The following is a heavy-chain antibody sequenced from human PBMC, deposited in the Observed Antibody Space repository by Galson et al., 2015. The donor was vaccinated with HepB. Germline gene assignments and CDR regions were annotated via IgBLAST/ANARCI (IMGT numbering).Heavy chain of an antibody. CDR3: VSTDWGAPYF. CDR1: GFTFSRSW. V-gene: IGHV3-74*01. Sequence: SLRLSCAASGFTFSRSWMHWVRQPPGKGLVWVSRINPDGSRTSYADSVKGRVTISRDNDRNTLHLQLDSPTDEDTALYFCVSTDWGAPYFWGQGTLVTVSS. CDR2: INPDGSRT. J-gene: IGHJ4*02. D-gene: IGHD2/OR15-2a*01.